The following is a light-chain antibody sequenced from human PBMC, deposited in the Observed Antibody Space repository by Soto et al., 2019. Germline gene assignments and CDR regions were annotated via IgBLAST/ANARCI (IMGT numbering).Light chain of an antibody. J-gene: IGKJ1*01. CDR1: HRNITD. CDR3: QQSYSTTWT. CDR2: AAS. V-gene: IGKV1-39*01. Sequence: DIQMTESPSSLSASVGDSFTIRCRPSHRNITDLIGYHQKPAKTPKLLIYAASSLQSGVPSRFSGSGSETDFTLTISSLQPEDFATYSCQQSYSTTWTFGQGTKVDIK.